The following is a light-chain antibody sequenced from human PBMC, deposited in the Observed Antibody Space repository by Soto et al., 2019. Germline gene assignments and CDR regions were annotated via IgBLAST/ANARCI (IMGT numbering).Light chain of an antibody. Sequence: QSVLTQPPSASGTPGQRVNISCSGRRSNIGSNYVYWYRQFPGTAPKLLIQRNNQRPSGVPARFSGSKSGTSASLAISGLRSEDEADYYCGGWDDSLSGPVFGGGTKLTVL. CDR3: GGWDDSLSGPV. V-gene: IGLV1-47*01. CDR2: RNN. J-gene: IGLJ2*01. CDR1: RSNIGSNY.